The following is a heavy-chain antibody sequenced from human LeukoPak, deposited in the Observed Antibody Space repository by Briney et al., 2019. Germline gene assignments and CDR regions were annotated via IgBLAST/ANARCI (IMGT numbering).Heavy chain of an antibody. Sequence: GGSLRLSCAASGFTFSTYAMHWVRQAPGKGLEWVAVMSYDEANKYYADSVKGRFTISRDNSKNTLYLHMNSLRVEDTAMYYCARANIPMMAVIISGRRPRHKNWFDSWGQGTLVTVSS. J-gene: IGHJ5*01. CDR2: MSYDEANK. V-gene: IGHV3-30*03. D-gene: IGHD1-26*01. CDR1: GFTFSTYA. CDR3: ARANIPMMAVIISGRRPRHKNWFDS.